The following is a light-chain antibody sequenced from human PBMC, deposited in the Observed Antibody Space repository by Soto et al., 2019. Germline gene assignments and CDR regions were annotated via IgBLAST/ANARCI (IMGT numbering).Light chain of an antibody. CDR2: STN. J-gene: IGLJ3*02. CDR1: TSNIESNT. Sequence: QSVLTQPPSVSGTPGQRVTLSCSGSTSNIESNTVHLYQQRPGTAHKVLMFSTNQRPSGVPERCLGSKSGTSASLASSGLQSADDADYICAASEDTRSAGVFGGGTKLTVL. CDR3: AASEDTRSAGV. V-gene: IGLV1-44*01.